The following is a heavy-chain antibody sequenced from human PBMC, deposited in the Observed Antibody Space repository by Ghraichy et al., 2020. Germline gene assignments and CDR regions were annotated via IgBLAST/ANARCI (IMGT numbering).Heavy chain of an antibody. D-gene: IGHD3-10*01. V-gene: IGHV4-34*01. CDR2: INHSGST. J-gene: IGHJ4*02. CDR3: ARGVLPARV. CDR1: GGSFSGYY. Sequence: SETLSLTCAVYGGSFSGYYWSWIRQPPGKGLEWIGEINHSGSTNYNPSLKSRVTISVDTSKNQFSLKLSSVTAADTAVYYCARGVLPARVWGQGTLVTVSS.